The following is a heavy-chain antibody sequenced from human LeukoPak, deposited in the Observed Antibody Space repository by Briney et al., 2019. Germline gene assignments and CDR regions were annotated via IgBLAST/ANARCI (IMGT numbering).Heavy chain of an antibody. V-gene: IGHV4-59*01. CDR2: IYYSGST. Sequence: SETLSLTCTVSGGSISSYYWSWIRQPPGKGLEWIGYIYYSGSTNYNPSLKSRDTISVATSKNQFSLKLSSVTAADTAVYYCARGVYDFWSGYYSWGPEGDFDYWGQGTLVTVSS. CDR3: ARGVYDFWSGYYSWGPEGDFDY. CDR1: GGSISSYY. D-gene: IGHD3-3*01. J-gene: IGHJ4*02.